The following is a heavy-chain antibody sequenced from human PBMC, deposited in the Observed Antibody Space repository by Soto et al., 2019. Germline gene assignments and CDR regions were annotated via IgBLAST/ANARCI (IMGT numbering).Heavy chain of an antibody. CDR2: INASNGNT. CDR3: ARENYYGSEGYYGMDV. V-gene: IGHV1-18*01. J-gene: IGHJ6*02. Sequence: ASVKVSCKASGYSFTNYGLSWLRQAPVQGLEWMGWINASNGNTVYAQKFQGRVTMTRDTSTSTVYMELSSLRSEDTAVYYCARENYYGSEGYYGMDVWGQGTTVTVSS. D-gene: IGHD3-10*01. CDR1: GYSFTNYG.